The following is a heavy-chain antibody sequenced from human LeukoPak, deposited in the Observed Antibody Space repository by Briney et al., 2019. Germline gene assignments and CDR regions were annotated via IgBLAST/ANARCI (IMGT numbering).Heavy chain of an antibody. CDR3: AKDLVRYDDVGTPDY. Sequence: GGSLRLSCAASGFTFSSYSMNWVRQAPGKGLEWVSSISSSSSYIYYAGSVKGRFTISRDNSKNTLYLQMNSLRAEDMAVYYCAKDLVRYDDVGTPDYWGQGTLVTVSS. D-gene: IGHD3-22*01. V-gene: IGHV3-21*04. CDR1: GFTFSSYS. J-gene: IGHJ4*02. CDR2: ISSSSSYI.